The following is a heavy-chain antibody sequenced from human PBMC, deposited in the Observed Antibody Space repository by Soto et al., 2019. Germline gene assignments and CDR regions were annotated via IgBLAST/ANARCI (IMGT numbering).Heavy chain of an antibody. J-gene: IGHJ4*02. V-gene: IGHV1-69*01. Sequence: QVQLVQSGAEVKKPGSSVKVSCKASGGTISNYAINWVRQAPGQGLEWMGGIIPMSATTSYAGRFQGRVTMTADESTNTLYMELSGLGYDDTAVFYCTTDKGGRRGYSGLDAFDYWGQGTLVTVSS. CDR3: TTDKGGRRGYSGLDAFDY. D-gene: IGHD5-12*01. CDR2: IIPMSATT. CDR1: GGTISNYA.